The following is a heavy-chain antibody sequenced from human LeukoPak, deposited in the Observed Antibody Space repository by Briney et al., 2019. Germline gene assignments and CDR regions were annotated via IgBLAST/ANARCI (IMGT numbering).Heavy chain of an antibody. D-gene: IGHD3-22*01. CDR2: LNWNGDTT. V-gene: IGHV3-20*04. Sequence: TGGSLRLSCAASGFTFDEYAMSWVRQLPGKGLEWVSGLNWNGDTTDYADSVRGRFTFSRDNAKNSLYLQMNSLTAGDTAFYYCASRHSDGYFDYWGQGTLVTVSS. J-gene: IGHJ4*02. CDR3: ASRHSDGYFDY. CDR1: GFTFDEYA.